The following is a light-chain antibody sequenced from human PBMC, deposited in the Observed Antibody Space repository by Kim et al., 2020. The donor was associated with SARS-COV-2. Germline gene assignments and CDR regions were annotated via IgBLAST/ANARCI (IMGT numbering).Light chain of an antibody. J-gene: IGKJ4*01. CDR2: GAS. Sequence: ASVGDRVTITCRASQTIGVYLNWYQVKPEKAPKLVIWGASNLQSGASPRFSGSGSGTDFTLTVSSLEPEDLAMYYCQQTYSIPPTFGGGTKVDIK. CDR1: QTIGVY. V-gene: IGKV1-39*01. CDR3: QQTYSIPPT.